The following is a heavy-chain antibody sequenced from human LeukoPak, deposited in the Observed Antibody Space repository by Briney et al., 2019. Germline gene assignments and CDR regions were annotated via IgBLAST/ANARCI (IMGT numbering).Heavy chain of an antibody. J-gene: IGHJ3*02. CDR3: ASSPYYDILTGTHGAFDI. CDR2: ISYDGSNK. Sequence: GGSLRLSCAASGFTFSSYAMHWVRQAPGKGLEWVAVISYDGSNKYYADSVKGRFTISRDNSKNTLYLQMNSLRAEDTAVYYCASSPYYDILTGTHGAFDIWGKGQWSPSLQ. V-gene: IGHV3-30-3*01. CDR1: GFTFSSYA. D-gene: IGHD3-9*01.